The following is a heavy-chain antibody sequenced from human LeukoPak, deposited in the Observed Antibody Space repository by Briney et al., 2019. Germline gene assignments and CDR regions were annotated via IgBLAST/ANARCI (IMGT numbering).Heavy chain of an antibody. V-gene: IGHV3-30*02. Sequence: GGSLRLSCAASGFTFSSYAMHWVRQAPGKVLEWVAFIHYDGSNKFYVDSLNGRFTISRDNSKSTVFLQMNSLRPEDTAVYYCAKVHGLFSSGWPFYFDSWGEGTLVTVSS. D-gene: IGHD6-19*01. CDR3: AKVHGLFSSGWPFYFDS. J-gene: IGHJ4*02. CDR2: IHYDGSNK. CDR1: GFTFSSYA.